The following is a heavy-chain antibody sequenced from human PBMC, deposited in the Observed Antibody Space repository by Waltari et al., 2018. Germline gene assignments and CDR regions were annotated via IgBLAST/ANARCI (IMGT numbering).Heavy chain of an antibody. CDR3: ARRSSQGGLIVRGFDV. Sequence: QVHLRESGPGLVKAAETLSLTGSAPGASIGGRGSYLGWILQPPGRGLEWIGMIHFTGTTHYSPSLKSRVTLSVDTSKNQFSLKLTSVTAADTAVYYCARRSSQGGLIVRGFDVWGQGTVVTVSA. V-gene: IGHV4-39*01. CDR1: GASIGGRGSY. J-gene: IGHJ3*01. CDR2: IHFTGTT. D-gene: IGHD3-22*01.